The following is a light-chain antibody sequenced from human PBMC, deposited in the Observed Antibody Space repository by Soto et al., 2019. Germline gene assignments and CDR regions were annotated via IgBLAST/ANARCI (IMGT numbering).Light chain of an antibody. V-gene: IGKV3-20*01. J-gene: IGKJ5*01. Sequence: EIVLTQSPGTVFLSPGERATLSCRASQSVTSFLAWYQQKPGQAPRLLIYGASSRATGIPDRFSGSGSGTDFTLTISRLEPEDFAVYYCQQYGSSPPRLTFGQGTRLEI. CDR2: GAS. CDR3: QQYGSSPPRLT. CDR1: QSVTSF.